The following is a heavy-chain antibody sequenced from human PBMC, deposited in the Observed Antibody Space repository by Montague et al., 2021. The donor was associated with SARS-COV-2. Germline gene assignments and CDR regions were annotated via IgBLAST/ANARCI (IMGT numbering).Heavy chain of an antibody. CDR2: IDWDDDK. CDR1: GFSLSTSGMC. V-gene: IGHV2-70*01. CDR3: ARIWGATGGDAFDI. J-gene: IGHJ3*02. D-gene: IGHD1-26*01. Sequence: PALVKPTQTLTLTCTFSGFSLSTSGMCVSWIRQPPGKAPEWLALIDWDDDKYYSTSLKTRLTISKDTFKNQVVLTMTNMDPVDTATYYCARIWGATGGDAFDIWGQGTMVTVSS.